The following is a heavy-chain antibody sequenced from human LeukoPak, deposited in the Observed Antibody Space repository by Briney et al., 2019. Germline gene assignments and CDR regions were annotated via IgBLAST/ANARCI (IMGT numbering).Heavy chain of an antibody. CDR3: ARERAGYSSSWHDAFDI. J-gene: IGHJ3*02. CDR1: GGTFSSYA. D-gene: IGHD6-13*01. CDR2: IIPIFGTA. V-gene: IGHV1-69*13. Sequence: ASLKVSCKASGGTFSSYAISWVRQAPGQGLEWMGGIIPIFGTANYAQKFQGSVTITADESTSTAYMELSSLRSEDTAVYYCARERAGYSSSWHDAFDIWGQGTMVTVSS.